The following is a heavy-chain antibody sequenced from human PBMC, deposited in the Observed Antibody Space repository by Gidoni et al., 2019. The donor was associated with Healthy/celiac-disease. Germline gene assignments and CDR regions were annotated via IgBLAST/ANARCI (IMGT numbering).Heavy chain of an antibody. V-gene: IGHV3-9*01. J-gene: IGHJ3*02. Sequence: EVQLVESGGGLVQPGRSLRLSCAASGFTFDAYAMHWVRQAPGKGLEWVSGISWNSGSIGYADSVKGRFTISRDNAKNSLYLQMNSLRAEDTALYYCAKGPYYYGSGSYYRGAFDIWGQGTMVTVSS. CDR2: ISWNSGSI. CDR1: GFTFDAYA. D-gene: IGHD3-10*01. CDR3: AKGPYYYGSGSYYRGAFDI.